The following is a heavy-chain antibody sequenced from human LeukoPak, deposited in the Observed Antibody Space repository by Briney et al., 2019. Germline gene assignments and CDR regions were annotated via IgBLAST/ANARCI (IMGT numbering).Heavy chain of an antibody. CDR3: AKGGKWDVTPFDY. J-gene: IGHJ4*02. V-gene: IGHV3-23*01. D-gene: IGHD1-26*01. CDR2: ISGGGGST. CDR1: GFTFTSYS. Sequence: GGSLRLSCAASGFTFTSYSMNWVRQAPGKGLEWVSTISGGGGSTYYADSVKGRFTISRDNFKNTLYLQVNSLRAEDTAVYYCAKGGKWDVTPFDYWGQGTLVTVSS.